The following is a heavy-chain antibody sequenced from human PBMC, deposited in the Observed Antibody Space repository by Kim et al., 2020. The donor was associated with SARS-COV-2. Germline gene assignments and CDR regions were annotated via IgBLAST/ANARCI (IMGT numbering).Heavy chain of an antibody. Sequence: KSRVTISVDTSNNQFSLTLSSVTAADTAVYYCARGGYCSSTSCARGYFDLWGRGTLVTVSS. CDR3: ARGGYCSSTSCARGYFDL. V-gene: IGHV4-59*09. J-gene: IGHJ2*01. D-gene: IGHD2-2*01.